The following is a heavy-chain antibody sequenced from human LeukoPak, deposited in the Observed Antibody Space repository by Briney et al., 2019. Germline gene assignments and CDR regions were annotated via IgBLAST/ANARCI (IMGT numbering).Heavy chain of an antibody. Sequence: PSETLSLTCIVSGGSISSHYWSWIRQPPGKGLEWIGCIYYSGDTNYNPSLESRATISVDSSKNQFSLKVTSVTAADTAVHYCARHQLRGFLDDNWGQGTLVTVSS. D-gene: IGHD3-10*01. V-gene: IGHV4-59*08. J-gene: IGHJ4*02. CDR3: ARHQLRGFLDDN. CDR2: IYYSGDT. CDR1: GGSISSHY.